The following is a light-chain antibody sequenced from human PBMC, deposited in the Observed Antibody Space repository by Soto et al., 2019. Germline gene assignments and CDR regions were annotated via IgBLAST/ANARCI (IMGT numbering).Light chain of an antibody. CDR1: ESISRH. J-gene: IGKJ5*01. V-gene: IGKV1-39*01. Sequence: DIPMTQSPSSLSASVGDRVTITCRASESISRHLNWYQQKPGNAPKVLIYAASSLQNGVPSRFSGSGSGTDFTLTISNLQPPDFATYYCQESYSTLSITFGQGTRLETK. CDR2: AAS. CDR3: QESYSTLSIT.